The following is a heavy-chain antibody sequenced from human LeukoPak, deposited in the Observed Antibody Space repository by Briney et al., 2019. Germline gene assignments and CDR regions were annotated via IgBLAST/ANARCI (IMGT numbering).Heavy chain of an antibody. Sequence: GGSLRPSCTASGFTFDYYGMSWVRQAPGKGLEWVSGISWNSGSIGYADSVKGRFTISRDNAKNSLYLQMNSLRAEDTAVYYCARDLYRIVVVPHYFDYWGQGTLVTVSS. J-gene: IGHJ4*02. CDR2: ISWNSGSI. V-gene: IGHV3-9*01. D-gene: IGHD3-22*01. CDR3: ARDLYRIVVVPHYFDY. CDR1: GFTFDYYG.